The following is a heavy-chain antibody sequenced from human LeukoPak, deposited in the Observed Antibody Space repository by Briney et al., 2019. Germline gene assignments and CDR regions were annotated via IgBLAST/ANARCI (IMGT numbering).Heavy chain of an antibody. Sequence: GGSLRLSCAASGFTFTNYAMSWVRQAPGKGPEWVSPVSGSGGSTYYGESVKGRFAISRDNSKTTLYLQMYSLRPEDTAVYYCAKAGRYELGGGQREAYYFDYRGQGTLVTVSS. V-gene: IGHV3-23*01. CDR3: AKAGRYELGGGQREAYYFDY. CDR1: GFTFTNYA. J-gene: IGHJ4*02. CDR2: VSGSGGST. D-gene: IGHD3-16*01.